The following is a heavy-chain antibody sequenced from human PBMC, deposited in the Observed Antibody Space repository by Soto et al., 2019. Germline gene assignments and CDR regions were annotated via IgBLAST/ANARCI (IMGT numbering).Heavy chain of an antibody. V-gene: IGHV3-23*01. CDR2: ITGGGEKT. J-gene: IGHJ4*02. Sequence: EVQLMESGGGLVQPGGSLRLSCAASGFTFSNFAMTWIRQAPGKGLEWVASITGGGEKTYLADSVKGRFTVSRDNSKNTVFVQMNSLRVEDTALYYCAKGRVPAAMSNSHFDSWGQGTRVTVSS. CDR3: AKGRVPAAMSNSHFDS. CDR1: GFTFSNFA. D-gene: IGHD2-2*01.